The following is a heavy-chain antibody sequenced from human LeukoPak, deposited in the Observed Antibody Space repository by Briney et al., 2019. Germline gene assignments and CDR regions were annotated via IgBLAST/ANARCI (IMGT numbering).Heavy chain of an antibody. CDR1: GGSISSYY. Sequence: PSELLSLTCTVSGGSISSYYWRWIRQPAGKGLEWIGRIYTSGSTNYNPPLKSRVTMSVDTSKNQFSLKLSSVTAADTAVYYCARVARRYYGSGSPDWYFDLWGRGTLVTVSS. D-gene: IGHD3-10*01. CDR3: ARVARRYYGSGSPDWYFDL. CDR2: IYTSGST. V-gene: IGHV4-4*07. J-gene: IGHJ2*01.